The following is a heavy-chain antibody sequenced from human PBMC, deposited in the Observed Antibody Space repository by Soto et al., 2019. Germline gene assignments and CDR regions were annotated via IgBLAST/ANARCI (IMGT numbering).Heavy chain of an antibody. CDR3: AKGSSGYYDTFDY. V-gene: IGHV4-30-2*06. J-gene: IGHJ4*02. D-gene: IGHD3-22*01. CDR2: ISHLENT. Sequence: SETLSLTCTVSGASISYGGFSWSWIRQSPGKGLEWIGYISHLENTYLHPSFKSRLTMSIDRTRNQFSLKLSSVTAEDTAVYYCAKGSSGYYDTFDYWGQGTLVTVSS. CDR1: GASISYGGFS.